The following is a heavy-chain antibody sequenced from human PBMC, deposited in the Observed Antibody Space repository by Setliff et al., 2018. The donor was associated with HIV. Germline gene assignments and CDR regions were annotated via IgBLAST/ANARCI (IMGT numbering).Heavy chain of an antibody. Sequence: SETLSLTCTVFGGSFSNYYWSWVRQPPGKGLEFIAEIDHEGTTNYNPSLKSRATISVDTSKNHLSLKLTSMTAADTGVYFCTLTHVGAQTHVGIPMIDNFWGQGTLVTVSS. J-gene: IGHJ4*02. V-gene: IGHV4-34*01. CDR2: IDHEGTT. CDR1: GGSFSNYY. D-gene: IGHD3-16*02. CDR3: TLTHVGAQTHVGIPMIDNF.